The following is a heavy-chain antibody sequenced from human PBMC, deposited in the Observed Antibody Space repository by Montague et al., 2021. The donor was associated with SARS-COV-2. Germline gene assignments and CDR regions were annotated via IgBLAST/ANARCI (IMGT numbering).Heavy chain of an antibody. CDR2: ISGSGADI. CDR3: ARWRWQQSEFDY. V-gene: IGHV3-21*06. J-gene: IGHJ4*02. D-gene: IGHD5-24*01. CDR1: GFTFNSYT. Sequence: SLRLSCAASGFTFNSYTMNWVRQAPGKGLEWVASISGSGADIYYAPSLTGRFTISRDNARNSLFLQMSSLRADDTALYYCARWRWQQSEFDYWGQGTLVTVSS.